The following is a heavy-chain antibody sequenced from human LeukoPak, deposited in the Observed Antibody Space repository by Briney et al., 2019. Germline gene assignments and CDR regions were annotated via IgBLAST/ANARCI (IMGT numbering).Heavy chain of an antibody. CDR3: ARRSGYNLAYFDY. D-gene: IGHD5-24*01. CDR1: GFTFSRYE. V-gene: IGHV3-48*03. CDR2: ISSSGNTI. Sequence: GGSLRLSCAASGFTFSRYEMNWVRQAPGKGLQGVSNISSSGNTIDNADSVKGRFTISRDNAKNSLYLQMNSLRAEDTAVYYCARRSGYNLAYFDYWGQGTLVTVSS. J-gene: IGHJ4*02.